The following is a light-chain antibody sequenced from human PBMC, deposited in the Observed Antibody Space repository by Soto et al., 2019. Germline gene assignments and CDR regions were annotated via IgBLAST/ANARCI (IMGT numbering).Light chain of an antibody. CDR1: QGVSSY. CDR2: DAS. V-gene: IGKV3D-11*01. CDR3: QQRSNWHPLT. Sequence: EIVLTQSPATLSLSPGERATLSCRASQGVSSYLAWYQQKPGQAPRLLIYDASNRATGIPARFSGSGPGTDFTLTTSSLEPEDFAVYYCQQRSNWHPLTFGGGTKVEIK. J-gene: IGKJ4*01.